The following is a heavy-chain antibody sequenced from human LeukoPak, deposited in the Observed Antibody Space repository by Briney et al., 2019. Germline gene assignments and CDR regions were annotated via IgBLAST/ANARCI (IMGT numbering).Heavy chain of an antibody. CDR1: GYDFTKYA. Sequence: ASVKVSCKASGYDFTKYAVQWVRQAPGQGLEWMGWMNPNSGNTGYAQKFQGRVTMTRNTSISTAYMELSSLRSEDTAVYYCARGNPFWVRGVINYWGQGTLVTVSS. J-gene: IGHJ4*02. D-gene: IGHD3-10*01. CDR2: MNPNSGNT. CDR3: ARGNPFWVRGVINY. V-gene: IGHV1-8*01.